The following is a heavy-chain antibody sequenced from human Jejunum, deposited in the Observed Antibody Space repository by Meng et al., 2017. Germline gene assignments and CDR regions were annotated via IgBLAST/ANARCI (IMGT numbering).Heavy chain of an antibody. V-gene: IGHV4-39*07. CDR1: GGSISTAGYY. D-gene: IGHD6-13*01. J-gene: IGHJ5*02. CDR2: IFYSGTT. CDR3: ARDTAGFGP. Sequence: HLQLQEAGPGLVQPSDTLSLTCAVSGGSISTAGYYWGWIRQSPGKGLEWIGSIFYSGTTYYNPSLKSRVTISIDTSKNQFSLKMNSVTAADTAVYYCARDTAGFGPWGQGTLVTVSS.